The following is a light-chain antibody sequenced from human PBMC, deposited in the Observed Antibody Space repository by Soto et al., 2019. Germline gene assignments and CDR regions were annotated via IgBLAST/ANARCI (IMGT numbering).Light chain of an antibody. Sequence: EIVLTQSPATLSLSPGERATLSCRASQSVSSYLAWYQQKPGQAPRLLIYDASNRATGIPARFSGSGAGTDFTLTISSLELEDFAVYYCQQRSNWPPLFTFGPGTKVDIK. J-gene: IGKJ3*01. CDR2: DAS. V-gene: IGKV3-11*01. CDR1: QSVSSY. CDR3: QQRSNWPPLFT.